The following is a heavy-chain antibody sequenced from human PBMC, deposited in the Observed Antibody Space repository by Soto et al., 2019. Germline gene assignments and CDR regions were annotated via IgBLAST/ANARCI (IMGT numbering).Heavy chain of an antibody. CDR1: GGTFSSYA. CDR3: AREIIWFGDEGIDNNWFDP. J-gene: IGHJ5*02. CDR2: IIPIFGTA. Sequence: GASVKVSCKASGGTFSSYAISWVRQAPGQGLEWMGGIIPIFGTANYAQKFQGRVTITADESTSTAYMELSSLRSEDTAVYYCAREIIWFGDEGIDNNWFDPWGQGTLVTVSS. V-gene: IGHV1-69*13. D-gene: IGHD3-10*01.